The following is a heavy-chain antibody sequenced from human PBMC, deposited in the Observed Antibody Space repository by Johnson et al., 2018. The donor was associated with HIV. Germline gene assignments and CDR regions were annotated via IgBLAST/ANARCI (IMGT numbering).Heavy chain of an antibody. CDR1: GFTFSSYG. CDR2: ISYDGSEK. Sequence: QVQLVESGGGVVQPGGSLRLSCAASGFTFSSYGMHWVRQAPGKGLEWVAVISYDGSEKYYVDSVRGRFTLSRDNAKNSLYLQMNSLRAEDTALYYCARGGLGFQNIHDPLDVWGQGTMVTVSS. CDR3: ARGGLGFQNIHDPLDV. J-gene: IGHJ3*01. D-gene: IGHD1/OR15-1a*01. V-gene: IGHV3-33*05.